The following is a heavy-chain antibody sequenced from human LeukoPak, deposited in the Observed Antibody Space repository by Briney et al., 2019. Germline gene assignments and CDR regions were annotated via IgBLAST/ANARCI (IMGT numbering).Heavy chain of an antibody. CDR3: ARGDRYYDYVWGSYRYMPDY. D-gene: IGHD3-16*02. V-gene: IGHV4-34*01. J-gene: IGHJ4*02. Sequence: PGGSLRLSCVASGFNFNTHWMSWIRQPPGKGLEWIGEINHSGSTNYNPSLKSRVTISVDTSKNQFSLKLSSVTAADTAVYYCARGDRYYDYVWGSYRYMPDYWGQGTLVTVSS. CDR1: GFNFNTHW. CDR2: INHSGST.